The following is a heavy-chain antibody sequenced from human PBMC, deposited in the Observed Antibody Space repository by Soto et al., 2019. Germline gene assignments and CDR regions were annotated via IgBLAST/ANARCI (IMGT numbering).Heavy chain of an antibody. CDR3: VREDSFRASTVP. CDR2: IWEDGSKK. D-gene: IGHD2-2*01. J-gene: IGHJ5*02. CDR1: GFTFSNYG. V-gene: IGHV3-33*01. Sequence: QVQLVDGGGVVQQGRSLTVSCAASGFTFSNYGMHWVRQAPDKGLEWVAVIWEDGSKKYYAASVKGRFTISRDDSKKTLYLEMHSLRVDATAVYYCVREDSFRASTVPCGQGTLVTVSS.